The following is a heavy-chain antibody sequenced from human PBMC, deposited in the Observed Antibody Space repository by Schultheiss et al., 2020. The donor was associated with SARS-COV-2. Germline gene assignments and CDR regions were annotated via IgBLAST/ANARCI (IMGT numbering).Heavy chain of an antibody. D-gene: IGHD3-3*01. CDR3: ARDLDFWPGYGMDV. CDR2: INPNSGGT. Sequence: ASVKVSCKASGYTFTGYYMHWVRQAPGQGLEWMGRINPNSGGTNYAQKFQGRVTMTRDTSISTAYMELSRLRSDDTAVYYCARDLDFWPGYGMDVWGQGTRSPSP. V-gene: IGHV1-2*06. J-gene: IGHJ6*02. CDR1: GYTFTGYY.